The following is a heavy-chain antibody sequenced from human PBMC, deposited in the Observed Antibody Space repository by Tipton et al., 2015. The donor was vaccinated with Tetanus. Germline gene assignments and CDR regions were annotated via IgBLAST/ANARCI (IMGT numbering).Heavy chain of an antibody. CDR3: ARDQGGGRVVRLNWFDP. J-gene: IGHJ5*02. Sequence: SLRLSCVASGFIVSSHYMSWVRQAPGKGLEWVSAMYSGGDTYYVDSVKGRFSISRDNAKNTLHLQMNSLRVEDTAVYYCARDQGGGRVVRLNWFDPWGQGTLVTVSS. CDR2: MYSGGDT. V-gene: IGHV3-53*01. D-gene: IGHD6-6*01. CDR1: GFIVSSHY.